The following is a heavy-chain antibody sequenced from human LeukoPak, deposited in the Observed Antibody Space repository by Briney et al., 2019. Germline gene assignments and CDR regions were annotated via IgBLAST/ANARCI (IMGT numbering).Heavy chain of an antibody. D-gene: IGHD6-13*01. Sequence: SETLSLTCTVSGGSISSSSYYWGWLRQPPGKGLEWIGSIYYSGSTYYNPSLKSRVTISVDTSKNQFSLKLSSVTAADTAVYYCARDAGSSWLFQHWGQGTLVTVSS. CDR2: IYYSGST. J-gene: IGHJ1*01. V-gene: IGHV4-39*07. CDR3: ARDAGSSWLFQH. CDR1: GGSISSSSYY.